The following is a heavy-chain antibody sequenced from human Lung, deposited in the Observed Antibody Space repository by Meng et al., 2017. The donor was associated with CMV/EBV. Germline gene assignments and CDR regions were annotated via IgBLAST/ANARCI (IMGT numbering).Heavy chain of an antibody. Sequence: GGSLRLSCAASGFTFSSYAMHWVRQAPGKGLEYVSAISSNGGSTYYADSVKGRFTISRDNSENTLYLQMGSLRAEDMAVYYCARDHDYDFWSGYVDYWGQGTLVTVSS. CDR3: ARDHDYDFWSGYVDY. CDR2: ISSNGGST. J-gene: IGHJ4*02. CDR1: GFTFSSYA. V-gene: IGHV3-64*02. D-gene: IGHD3-3*01.